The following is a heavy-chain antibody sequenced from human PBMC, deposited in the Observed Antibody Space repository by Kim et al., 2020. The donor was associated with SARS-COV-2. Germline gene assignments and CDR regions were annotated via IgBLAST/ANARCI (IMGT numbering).Heavy chain of an antibody. J-gene: IGHJ4*02. V-gene: IGHV4-39*01. CDR3: ARLETDYGDYVLGY. Sequence: SETLSLTCTDSGGSISSSGYYWGWIRQPPGKGLEWIGSVYYSGSTYYNPSLKSRVTISVDTSNNQFSLKLSSVTAAETAVYYCARLETDYGDYVLGYWGQGTLVAVSS. CDR1: GGSISSSGYY. D-gene: IGHD4-17*01. CDR2: VYYSGST.